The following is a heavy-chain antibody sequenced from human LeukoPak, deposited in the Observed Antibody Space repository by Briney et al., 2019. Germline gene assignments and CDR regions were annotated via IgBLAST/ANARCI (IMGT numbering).Heavy chain of an antibody. Sequence: SETLSLTCTVSGGSISSHYWSWIRQPPGKGLEWIGYIYYSGSTNYNPSLKSRVTISVDTSKNQFSLKLSSVTAADTAVYYCARVQGYCSSTSCYSGNWFDPWGQGTLVTVSS. V-gene: IGHV4-59*11. CDR3: ARVQGYCSSTSCYSGNWFDP. CDR2: IYYSGST. D-gene: IGHD2-2*01. J-gene: IGHJ5*02. CDR1: GGSISSHY.